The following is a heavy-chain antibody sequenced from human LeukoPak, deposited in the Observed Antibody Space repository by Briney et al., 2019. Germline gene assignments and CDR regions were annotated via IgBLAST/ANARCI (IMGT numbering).Heavy chain of an antibody. V-gene: IGHV3-20*04. Sequence: GGSLRLSCAASGFTVSSNYMSWVRQAPGKGLEWVSGINWNGGSTGYADSVKGRFTISRDNAKNSLYLQMNSLRAEDTALYYCAREQDIVVVPAFDYWGQGTLVTVSS. CDR3: AREQDIVVVPAFDY. D-gene: IGHD2-2*01. J-gene: IGHJ4*02. CDR1: GFTVSSNY. CDR2: INWNGGST.